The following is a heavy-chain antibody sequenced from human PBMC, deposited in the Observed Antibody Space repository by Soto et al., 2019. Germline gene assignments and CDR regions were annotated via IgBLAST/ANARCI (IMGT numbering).Heavy chain of an antibody. Sequence: PVESLKISCKGSGYSCSCYLITWVRQKPGKGLGWMGRIDPSDSQTYYSPSFRGHVTISATKSITTVFLQWSSLRASDTAMYYCARQIYDSDTGPNFQYYFDSWGQGTPVTVSS. CDR3: ARQIYDSDTGPNFQYYFDS. CDR2: IDPSDSQT. J-gene: IGHJ4*02. CDR1: GYSCSCYL. D-gene: IGHD3-22*01. V-gene: IGHV5-10-1*01.